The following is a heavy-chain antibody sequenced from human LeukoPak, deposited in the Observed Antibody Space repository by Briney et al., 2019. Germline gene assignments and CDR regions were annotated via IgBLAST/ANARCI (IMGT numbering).Heavy chain of an antibody. CDR2: MYDSGST. D-gene: IGHD3-3*01. J-gene: IGHJ5*02. V-gene: IGHV4-30-2*01. Sequence: SQTLSLTCAVYGRSISSGGYSWSWIRQPPGRGLEWFGYMYDSGSTYYNPSLKTRLTISVARSKTPFSLQLSSVTAADTAVYYCARRGPPPAYDFGSGYYPDNWFDPWGQGTLVTASS. CDR1: GRSISSGGYS. CDR3: ARRGPPPAYDFGSGYYPDNWFDP.